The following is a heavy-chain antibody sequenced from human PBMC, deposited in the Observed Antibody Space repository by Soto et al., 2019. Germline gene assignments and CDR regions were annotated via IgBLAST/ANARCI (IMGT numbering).Heavy chain of an antibody. V-gene: IGHV4-59*12. D-gene: IGHD3-3*01. CDR2: IYYSGST. Sequence: PSETLSLTCTVSGGSISSYYWSWIRQPPGKGLEWIGYIYYSGSTNYNPSLKSRVTISVDTSKNQFSLKLSSVTAADTAVYYCARDHIGEWLFRFDPWGQGTXVTVSS. CDR1: GGSISSYY. CDR3: ARDHIGEWLFRFDP. J-gene: IGHJ5*02.